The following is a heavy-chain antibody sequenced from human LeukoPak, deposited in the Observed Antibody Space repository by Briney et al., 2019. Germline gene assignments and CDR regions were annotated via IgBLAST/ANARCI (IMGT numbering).Heavy chain of an antibody. V-gene: IGHV3-23*01. D-gene: IGHD1-26*01. Sequence: PGGSLRLSCAASGFTFRRYAMSWVRQAPGKGLEWVSAISGSGGRTYYADSVKGRFTISRDNSKNTLYLQMNSLRAEDTAVYYCAKGVSGSYPIGVYWGQGTLVTVSS. CDR3: AKGVSGSYPIGVY. J-gene: IGHJ4*02. CDR2: ISGSGGRT. CDR1: GFTFRRYA.